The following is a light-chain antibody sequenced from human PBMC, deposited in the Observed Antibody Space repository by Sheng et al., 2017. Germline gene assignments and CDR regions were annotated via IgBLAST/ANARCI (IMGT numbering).Light chain of an antibody. CDR3: SSLTSSSSIV. V-gene: IGLV2-14*01. CDR2: DVY. J-gene: IGLJ1*01. CDR1: SSDVGRYNS. Sequence: QSALTQPASVSGSPGQSITISCTGTSSDVGRYNSVSWFQQYPGKAPKLMIYDVYDRPSGVSDRFSGSKSGNTASLTISGLQAEDEADYYCSSLTSSSSIVFGIGTQVTVL.